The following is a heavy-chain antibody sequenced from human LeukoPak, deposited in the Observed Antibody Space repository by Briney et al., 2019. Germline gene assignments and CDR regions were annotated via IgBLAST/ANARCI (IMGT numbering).Heavy chain of an antibody. V-gene: IGHV3-21*01. CDR1: GFTFSSYS. J-gene: IGHJ3*02. CDR3: ARDFYDSSGYNDAFDI. D-gene: IGHD3-22*01. Sequence: GGSLRLSCAASGFTFSSYSMNWVRQAPGKGLEWVSSISSSSSYIYYADSVKGRFTISRDNAKSSLYLQMNSLRAEDTAVYYCARDFYDSSGYNDAFDIWGQGTMVTVSS. CDR2: ISSSSSYI.